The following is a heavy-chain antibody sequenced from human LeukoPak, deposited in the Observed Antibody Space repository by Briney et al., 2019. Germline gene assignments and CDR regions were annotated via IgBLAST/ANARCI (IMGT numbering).Heavy chain of an antibody. Sequence: SQTLSLTCAISGDSVSSNSAAWNWIRQSPSRGLEWLGRTYFRSQWYQDYAVSVKGRITIDSDTSKNQFSLHPSSVTPGDTAVYYCSSGWALSSWGQGTLVTVSS. CDR3: SSGWALSS. D-gene: IGHD2-2*01. CDR1: GDSVSSNSAA. J-gene: IGHJ5*02. V-gene: IGHV6-1*01. CDR2: TYFRSQWYQ.